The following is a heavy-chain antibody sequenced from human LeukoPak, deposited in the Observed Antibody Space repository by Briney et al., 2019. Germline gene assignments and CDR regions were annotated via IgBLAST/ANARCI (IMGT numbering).Heavy chain of an antibody. CDR1: SGSINSYY. Sequence: PSETLSLTCTVPSGSINSYYWGWVRQPAGRGLEWIGRIYTTGKTDYNPSLKSRLTMSVDTSKRQFSLNLTSVTAADTAIYFCARHGYTASHYFLDFWRQGKLVTVSS. D-gene: IGHD3-16*01. J-gene: IGHJ4*02. CDR3: ARHGYTASHYFLDF. CDR2: IYTTGKT. V-gene: IGHV4-4*07.